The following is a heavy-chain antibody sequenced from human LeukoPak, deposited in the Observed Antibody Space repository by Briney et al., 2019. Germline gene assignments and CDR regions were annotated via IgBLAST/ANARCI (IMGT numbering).Heavy chain of an antibody. V-gene: IGHV3-66*01. CDR3: ARLTVSGQLDY. J-gene: IGHJ4*02. CDR1: GFTVRSNY. D-gene: IGHD6-19*01. CDR2: IYSDGST. Sequence: GGSLRVSCAASGFTVRSNYMNWVRRAPGKGLEWVSVIYSDGSTYYADSVKGRFTISRDFPKNTLYLQMNSLRVEDTAVYYCARLTVSGQLDYWGQGTLVTVSS.